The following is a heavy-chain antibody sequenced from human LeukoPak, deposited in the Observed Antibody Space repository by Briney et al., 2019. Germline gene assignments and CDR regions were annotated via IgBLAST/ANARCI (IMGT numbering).Heavy chain of an antibody. CDR2: FDPEDGET. D-gene: IGHD3-22*01. CDR1: GYTLTELS. CDR3: ATETYYYDSSGYYD. Sequence: ASVKVSCKVSGYTLTELSMHRVRQAPGKGLEWMGGFDPEDGETIYAQKFQGRVTMTEDTSTDTAYMELSSLRSEDTAVYYCATETYYYDSSGYYDWGQGTLVTVSS. V-gene: IGHV1-24*01. J-gene: IGHJ4*02.